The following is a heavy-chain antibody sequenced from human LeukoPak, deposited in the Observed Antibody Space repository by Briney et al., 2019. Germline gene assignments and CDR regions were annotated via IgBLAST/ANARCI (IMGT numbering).Heavy chain of an antibody. Sequence: SVKVSCKASGGTFSSYAISWMRQAPGQGLEWMGGIIPIFGTANYAQKFQGRVTITADESTSTAYMELSSLRSEDTAVYYCARDVVVVAIGAFDIWGQGTMVTVSS. CDR1: GGTFSSYA. V-gene: IGHV1-69*01. CDR3: ARDVVVVAIGAFDI. D-gene: IGHD2-15*01. CDR2: IIPIFGTA. J-gene: IGHJ3*02.